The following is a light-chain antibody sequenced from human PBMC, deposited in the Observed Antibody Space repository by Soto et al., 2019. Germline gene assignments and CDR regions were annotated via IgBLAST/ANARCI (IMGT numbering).Light chain of an antibody. J-gene: IGKJ5*01. Sequence: DIQMTQAPSSLSASVGDRVTITCRASQSIRSYLNWYQQKPGKAPKPLIYAASSLQSGVPSRFSGSGSGTDFTLTISSLQPEDFATCYCQQSYLTPPITYGQGTRLEIK. CDR3: QQSYLTPPIT. CDR1: QSIRSY. V-gene: IGKV1-39*01. CDR2: AAS.